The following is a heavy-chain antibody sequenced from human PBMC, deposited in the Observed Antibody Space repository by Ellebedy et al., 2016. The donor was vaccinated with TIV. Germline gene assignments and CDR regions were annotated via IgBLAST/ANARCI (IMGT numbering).Heavy chain of an antibody. CDR2: ICSSGGET. V-gene: IGHV3-23*01. J-gene: IGHJ2*01. CDR3: AKIGVIGNWYFDI. D-gene: IGHD2-21*01. Sequence: PGGSLRLSCAASGFTFSAHGMSWARQAPGKGLEWVSSICSSGGETFYADSVKGHFIISRDNSKNTLYLQLNSLRAEDTALYYCAKIGVIGNWYFDIWGRGTLITVSS. CDR1: GFTFSAHG.